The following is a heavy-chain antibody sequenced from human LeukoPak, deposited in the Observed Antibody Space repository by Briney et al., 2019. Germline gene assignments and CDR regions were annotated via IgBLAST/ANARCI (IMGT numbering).Heavy chain of an antibody. CDR3: ARNYRPDFDY. V-gene: IGHV6-1*01. J-gene: IGHJ4*02. Sequence: SQTHSLTCAISGDSVSSSSSAWNWIRQSPSRGLEWLGRTYYRSKWINDYAVSVNSRLTINPDTSKNQFSLHLNSVTPEDTAVYYCARNYRPDFDYWGQGTLVTVSS. CDR1: GDSVSSSSSA. CDR2: TYYRSKWIN. D-gene: IGHD1-7*01.